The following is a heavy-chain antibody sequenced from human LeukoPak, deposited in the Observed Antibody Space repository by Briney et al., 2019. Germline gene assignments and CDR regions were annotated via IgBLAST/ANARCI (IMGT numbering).Heavy chain of an antibody. J-gene: IGHJ4*02. Sequence: GGSLRLSCAASGFTFSSYAMSWVRQAPGKGLEWVSTISGSGGYTYYADSVKGRYTISRDNAKNSLYLQMYSLRAEDTAVYYCARSSSRYCSGGSCYSGVLGYFDYWGQGTLVTVSS. CDR3: ARSSSRYCSGGSCYSGVLGYFDY. D-gene: IGHD2-15*01. CDR2: ISGSGGYT. V-gene: IGHV3-23*01. CDR1: GFTFSSYA.